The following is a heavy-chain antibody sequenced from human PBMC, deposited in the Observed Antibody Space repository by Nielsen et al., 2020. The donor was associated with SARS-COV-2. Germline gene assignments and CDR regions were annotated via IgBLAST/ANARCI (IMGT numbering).Heavy chain of an antibody. CDR3: AKIDTGY. V-gene: IGHV3-30*18. J-gene: IGHJ4*02. CDR2: ISYDGSNK. Sequence: LSLTCAASGFTFSSYGMHWVRQAPGKGLEWVAVISYDGSNKYYADSVKGRFTISRDNSKNTLYLQMNSLRAEDTAVYYCAKIDTGYWGQGTLVTVSS. D-gene: IGHD2-8*02. CDR1: GFTFSSYG.